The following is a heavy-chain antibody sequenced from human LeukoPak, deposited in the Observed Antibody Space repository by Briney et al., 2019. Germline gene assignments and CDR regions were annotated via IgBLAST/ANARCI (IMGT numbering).Heavy chain of an antibody. J-gene: IGHJ4*02. CDR3: AKDVRFLEWLFFDY. CDR2: ISGSGGST. Sequence: QSGGSLRLSCAASGFTFGSYAMSWVRQAPGKGLEWVSAISGSGGSTYYADSVKGRFTISRDNSKNTLYLQMNSLRAEDTAVYYCAKDVRFLEWLFFDYWGQGTLVTVPS. D-gene: IGHD3-3*01. V-gene: IGHV3-23*01. CDR1: GFTFGSYA.